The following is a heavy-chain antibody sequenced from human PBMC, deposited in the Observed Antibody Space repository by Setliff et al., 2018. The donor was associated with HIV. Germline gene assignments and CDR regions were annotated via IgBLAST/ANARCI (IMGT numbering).Heavy chain of an antibody. Sequence: PGESLKISCKGSGYTFTNYWIGWVRQMPGKGLECMGIIYPGDSDTRYSPSFQGQGTISADKSISTSYLQWSSLNASDTAMFYCARPRRPYSGSYYDVFDIWGQGTMVTVSS. V-gene: IGHV5-51*01. J-gene: IGHJ3*02. CDR3: ARPRRPYSGSYYDVFDI. CDR2: IYPGDSDT. CDR1: GYTFTNYW. D-gene: IGHD1-26*01.